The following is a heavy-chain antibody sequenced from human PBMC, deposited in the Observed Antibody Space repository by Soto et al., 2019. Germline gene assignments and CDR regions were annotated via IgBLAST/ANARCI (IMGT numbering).Heavy chain of an antibody. CDR3: ARDDSGSYYWGYYYYGMDV. CDR2: IWYDGSNK. Sequence: QVQLVESGGGVVQPGRSLRLSCAASGFTFSSYGMHWVRQAPGKGLEWVAVIWYDGSNKYYADSVKGRFTISRDNSKNTLYLQMNRLRAEDKAVYYCARDDSGSYYWGYYYYGMDVWGQGTTVTVS. D-gene: IGHD1-26*01. J-gene: IGHJ6*02. V-gene: IGHV3-33*01. CDR1: GFTFSSYG.